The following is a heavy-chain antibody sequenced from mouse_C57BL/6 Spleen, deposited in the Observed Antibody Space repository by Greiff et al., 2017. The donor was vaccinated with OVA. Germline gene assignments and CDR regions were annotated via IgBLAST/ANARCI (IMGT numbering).Heavy chain of an antibody. CDR3: ARRDYGTSDAMDY. CDR2: IYPGSGNT. J-gene: IGHJ4*01. Sequence: QVQLKESGAELARPGASVKLSCKASGYTFTSYGISWVKQRTGQGLEWIGEIYPGSGNTYYNEKFKGKATLTADKSSSTAYMELRSLTSEDSAVYFCARRDYGTSDAMDYWGQGTSVTVSS. V-gene: IGHV1-81*01. D-gene: IGHD1-1*01. CDR1: GYTFTSYG.